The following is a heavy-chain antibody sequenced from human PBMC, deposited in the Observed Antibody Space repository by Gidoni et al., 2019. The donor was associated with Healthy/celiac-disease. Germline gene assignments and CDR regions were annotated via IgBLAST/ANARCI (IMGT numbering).Heavy chain of an antibody. V-gene: IGHV4-39*07. Sequence: QLQLQESGPGLVKPSATLSLTCTVPGGSISSSSYYWGWIRQPPGKGLEWIGSIYYSGSTYYNPSLKSRVTISVDTSKNQFSLKLSSVTAADTAVYYCARTARTFDYWGQGTLVTVSS. CDR3: ARTARTFDY. D-gene: IGHD6-6*01. J-gene: IGHJ4*02. CDR2: IYYSGST. CDR1: GGSISSSSYY.